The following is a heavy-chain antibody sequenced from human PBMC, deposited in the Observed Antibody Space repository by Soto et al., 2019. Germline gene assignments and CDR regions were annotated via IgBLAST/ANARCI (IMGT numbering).Heavy chain of an antibody. V-gene: IGHV4-61*08. D-gene: IGHD3-16*01. CDR1: GGNSGGFG. CDR2: IYYSGST. Sequence: FETHCPPWSVAGGNSGGFGGSWIRKNPGKGLEWIGYIYYSGSTNYNPSLKSRVTISVDTSKNQFSLKLSSVTAADTAVYYCARGGLDTNPNRFDPWGQGTLVTVSS. J-gene: IGHJ5*02. CDR3: ARGGLDTNPNRFDP.